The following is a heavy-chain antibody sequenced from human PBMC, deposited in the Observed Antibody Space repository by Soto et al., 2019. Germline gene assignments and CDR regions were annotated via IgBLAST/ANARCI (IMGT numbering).Heavy chain of an antibody. CDR3: AKGISGSYYYYGMDV. J-gene: IGHJ6*02. Sequence: GGSLRLSCAASGFTVSSNYMSWVRQAPGKGLEWVSLISGDGGSTYYADSVKGRFTISRDNSKNSLYLQMNSLRTEDTALYYCAKGISGSYYYYGMDVWGQGTTVTVSS. CDR2: ISGDGGST. V-gene: IGHV3-43*02. D-gene: IGHD1-26*01. CDR1: GFTVSSNY.